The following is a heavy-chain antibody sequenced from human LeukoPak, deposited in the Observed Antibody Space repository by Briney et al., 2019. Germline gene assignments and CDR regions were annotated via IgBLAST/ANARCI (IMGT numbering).Heavy chain of an antibody. CDR1: GVSTSSSSYY. CDR3: ARLQNYYDSSGYYYLYYFDY. D-gene: IGHD3-22*01. J-gene: IGHJ4*02. CDR2: IYHSGSI. Sequence: SETLSLTCTVSGVSTSSSSYYWRWLRQPPGKGLEWIGSIYHSGSIYHKPSLKSRVTISVDTSKNQFSLKLSSVTAADTAVYYCARLQNYYDSSGYYYLYYFDYWGQGTLVTVSS. V-gene: IGHV4-39*07.